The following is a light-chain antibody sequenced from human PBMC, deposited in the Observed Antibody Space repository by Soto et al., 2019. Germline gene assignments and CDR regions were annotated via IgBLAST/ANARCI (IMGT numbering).Light chain of an antibody. J-gene: IGKJ2*01. CDR3: HQYCSSHMYT. CDR2: GAS. CDR1: QSLSGNY. Sequence: DIVLTQSPGTLSLSPGERATLSCRASQSLSGNYLAWYQQRPGQPPTRLIYGASSRATGIPDRVSGSGSGTDVTLTISRLEPDDFAVYICHQYCSSHMYTFGQGTKLEIK. V-gene: IGKV3-20*01.